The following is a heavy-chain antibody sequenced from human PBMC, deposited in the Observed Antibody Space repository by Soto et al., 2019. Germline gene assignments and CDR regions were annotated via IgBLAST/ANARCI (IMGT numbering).Heavy chain of an antibody. CDR3: AKENGYSSSWFEFDY. V-gene: IGHV3-23*01. J-gene: IGHJ4*02. D-gene: IGHD6-13*01. CDR1: GLTFSSYA. Sequence: EVQLLESGGGLVQPGGSLRLSCAASGLTFSSYAMSWVRQAPGKGLGWVSASSGSGGSTYYAESVKGRFTISRANSKNTLYRQMNSLRAEDTAVYYCAKENGYSSSWFEFDYWGQGTRVTVSS. CDR2: SSGSGGST.